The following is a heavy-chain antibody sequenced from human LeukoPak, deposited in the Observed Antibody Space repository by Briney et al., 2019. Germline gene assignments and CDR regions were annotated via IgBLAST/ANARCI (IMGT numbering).Heavy chain of an antibody. Sequence: GRSLRLSCAASGFTFSSYGMHWVRQAPGKGLEWVAVISYDGSNKYYADSVKGRFTIPRDNSKNTLYLQMNSLRAEDTAVYYCAYFASGSLPNYFDYWGQGTLVTVSS. D-gene: IGHD1-26*01. J-gene: IGHJ4*02. CDR3: AYFASGSLPNYFDY. CDR1: GFTFSSYG. CDR2: ISYDGSNK. V-gene: IGHV3-30*03.